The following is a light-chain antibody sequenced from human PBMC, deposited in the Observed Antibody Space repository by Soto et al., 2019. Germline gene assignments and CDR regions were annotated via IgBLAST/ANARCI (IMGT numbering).Light chain of an antibody. CDR1: SSDVGDSTY. CDR2: DVN. J-gene: IGLJ1*01. V-gene: IGLV2-8*01. CDR3: TSDAGSNNYC. Sequence: QSVLTQPASVSGSPGQSITVSCTGISSDVGDSTYVSWYQQHPGKAPRLIISDVNDRPSGVPDRFSGSKSGNTASLPVSGPQAQDEADYYGTSDAGSNNYCFGIGTKVT.